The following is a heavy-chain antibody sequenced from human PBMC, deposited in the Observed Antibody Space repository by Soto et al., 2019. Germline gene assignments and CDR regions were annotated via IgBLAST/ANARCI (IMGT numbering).Heavy chain of an antibody. CDR1: GYTFTSYY. J-gene: IGHJ5*02. CDR3: ARDWGRDTAMVYGWFDP. CDR2: INPSGGST. V-gene: IGHV1-46*01. D-gene: IGHD5-18*01. Sequence: GASVKVSCKASGYTFTSYYMHWVRQAPGQGLEWMGIINPSGGSTSYAQKFQGRVTMTRDTSTSTVYMELSSLRSEDTAVYYCARDWGRDTAMVYGWFDPWGQGTLVTVSS.